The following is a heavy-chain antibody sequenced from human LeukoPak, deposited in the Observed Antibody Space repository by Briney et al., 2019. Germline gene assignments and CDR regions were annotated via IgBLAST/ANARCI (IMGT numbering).Heavy chain of an antibody. V-gene: IGHV1-18*01. CDR2: ISAYNGNT. CDR3: ARSYSSGSTSRWDPTGTWFDP. D-gene: IGHD2-2*01. Sequence: ASVKVSCKASGYTFTSYGISWVRQAPGQGVEGMGWISAYNGNTNYAQKLQGRVTMTTDTSTSTAYMELRRLRSDDTAVYYCARSYSSGSTSRWDPTGTWFDPWGQGTLVTVSS. J-gene: IGHJ5*02. CDR1: GYTFTSYG.